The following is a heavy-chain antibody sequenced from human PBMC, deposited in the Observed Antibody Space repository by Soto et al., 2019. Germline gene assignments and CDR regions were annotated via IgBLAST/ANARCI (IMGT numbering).Heavy chain of an antibody. CDR3: VRDYGDGYYYFDL. D-gene: IGHD5-12*01. Sequence: QVQLVESGGGVVQPGRSLRLSCAASGFTFSDYTMHWVRQAPGKELEWVALMSSDGGNTHYTDSVKGRFTISRDNSKNTLYLQMDSLRPEDTTVYYCVRDYGDGYYYFDLWGQGTLVTVSS. CDR1: GFTFSDYT. CDR2: MSSDGGNT. J-gene: IGHJ4*02. V-gene: IGHV3-30-3*01.